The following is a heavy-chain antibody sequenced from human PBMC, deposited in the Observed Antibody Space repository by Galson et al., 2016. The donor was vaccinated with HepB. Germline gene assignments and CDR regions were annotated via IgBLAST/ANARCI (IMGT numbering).Heavy chain of an antibody. D-gene: IGHD3-10*01. CDR3: ARGDKFYSFGLDV. V-gene: IGHV1-46*01. CDR2: VNPVGTGSP. CDR1: GYSFTSYF. J-gene: IGHJ6*02. Sequence: SVKVSCKASGYSFTSYFVHWVRQAPGRGLEWMGVVNPVGTGSPRYAQKFQGRVTMTADTSTSIVYLEVSSLRSEDTAVYFCARGDKFYSFGLDVWGQGTAVSVPS.